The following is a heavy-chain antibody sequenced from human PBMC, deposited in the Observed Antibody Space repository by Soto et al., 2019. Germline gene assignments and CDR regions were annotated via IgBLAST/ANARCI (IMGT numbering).Heavy chain of an antibody. D-gene: IGHD1-1*01. V-gene: IGHV3-30-3*01. CDR1: GFTFSYHA. CDR2: ISYDGDNK. Sequence: QGQLVESGGGVVQPGRSLGLSCSASGFTFSYHALNWVRQAPGKGLEWVAVISYDGDNKYIAESVKGRFNISRANSKNTVSLQMNSLRTEDTAMYFCARGTTTSAFSAMDVWGQGTTVTVSS. J-gene: IGHJ6*02. CDR3: ARGTTTSAFSAMDV.